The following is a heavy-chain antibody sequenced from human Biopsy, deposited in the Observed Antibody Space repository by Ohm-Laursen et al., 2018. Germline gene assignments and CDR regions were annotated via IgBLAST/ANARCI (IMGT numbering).Heavy chain of an antibody. D-gene: IGHD5-18*01. CDR1: GFTFTNYG. CDR3: AKDRYNYTPIGGFSMDV. V-gene: IGHV3-30*18. J-gene: IGHJ6*02. Sequence: SLRLSCSASGFTFTNYGMQWVRQAPGTGLEWVAFIFYDGSNTYYADSVKGRFTISRDNSRDTLYLQMSSLRAEDTAVYYCAKDRYNYTPIGGFSMDVWGQGTTVTVSS. CDR2: IFYDGSNT.